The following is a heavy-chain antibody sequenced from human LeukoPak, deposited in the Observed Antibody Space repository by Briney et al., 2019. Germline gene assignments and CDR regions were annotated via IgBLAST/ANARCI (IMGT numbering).Heavy chain of an antibody. CDR2: IHYSGST. Sequence: PSETLSLTCTVSGGSISSSSYYWGWIRQPPGTGLEWIGSIHYSGSTYYNPSLKSRVTISVDTSKNQFSLKLSSVTAADTAVYYCAIGPYDHPDYWGQGTLVTVSS. J-gene: IGHJ4*02. CDR1: GGSISSSSYY. V-gene: IGHV4-39*01. D-gene: IGHD3-16*01. CDR3: AIGPYDHPDY.